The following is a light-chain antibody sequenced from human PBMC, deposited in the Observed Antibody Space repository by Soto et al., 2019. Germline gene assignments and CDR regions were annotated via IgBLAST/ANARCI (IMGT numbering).Light chain of an antibody. CDR3: QHYNSYPYS. CDR1: QTINEW. Sequence: DIQMTQSPSTLSASVGERVTITCRASQTINEWLAWYQQKIGKAPKVLIYQASTLASAVPSRFSGSGSGTTFTLTISSLQPDDSATYYCQHYNSYPYSFGQWTKLEI. V-gene: IGKV1-5*03. CDR2: QAS. J-gene: IGKJ2*03.